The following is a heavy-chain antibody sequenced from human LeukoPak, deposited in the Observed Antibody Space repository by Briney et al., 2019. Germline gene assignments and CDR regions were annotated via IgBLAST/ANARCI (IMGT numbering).Heavy chain of an antibody. V-gene: IGHV4-59*01. J-gene: IGHJ3*02. CDR2: IYYSGST. CDR1: GGSINSFY. Sequence: SETLSLTCTVSGGSINSFYWSWIRQPPGKGLEWIGYIYYSGSTNYNPSLKSGGTISVDTSKKQFSLKLSSVTAADTAVYYCARIDSRTDAFDIWGQGTMVTVSS. CDR3: ARIDSRTDAFDI. D-gene: IGHD3-22*01.